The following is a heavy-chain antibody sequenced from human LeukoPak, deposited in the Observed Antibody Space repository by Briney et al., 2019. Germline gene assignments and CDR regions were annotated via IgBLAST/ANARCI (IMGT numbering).Heavy chain of an antibody. CDR2: ISSNGGST. J-gene: IGHJ4*02. CDR1: GFTFSSYE. Sequence: GGSLRLSCAASGFTFSSYEMNWVRQAPGKGLEYVSAISSNGGSTYYANSVKGRFTISRDNSKNTLYLQMGSLRAEDMAVYYCARVGGYDYQFDYWGQGTLVTVSS. D-gene: IGHD5-12*01. CDR3: ARVGGYDYQFDY. V-gene: IGHV3-64*01.